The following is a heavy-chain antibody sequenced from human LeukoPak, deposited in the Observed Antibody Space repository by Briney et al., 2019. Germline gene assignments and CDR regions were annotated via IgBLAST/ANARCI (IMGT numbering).Heavy chain of an antibody. J-gene: IGHJ4*02. CDR2: IYYSGST. V-gene: IGHV4-61*01. CDR3: ARAVSYDHVWGSYRKSYYFDY. Sequence: SETLSLTCTVSGGSVSSGSYYWSWIRPPPGKGLEWIAYIYYSGSTNYNPSLKSRVTIPVDTSKNQFSLKLRSVTAADTAVYHCARAVSYDHVWGSYRKSYYFDYWGPGTLVTVSS. CDR1: GGSVSSGSYY. D-gene: IGHD3-16*02.